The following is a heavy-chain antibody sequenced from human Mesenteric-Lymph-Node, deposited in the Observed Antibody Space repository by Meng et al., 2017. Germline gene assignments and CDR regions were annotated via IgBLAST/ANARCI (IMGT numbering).Heavy chain of an antibody. CDR1: GFTFSDYY. V-gene: IGHV3-11*04. Sequence: GESLKISCAASGFTFSDYYMSWIRQAPGKGLEWVSYISSSGSTIYYADSVKGRFTISRDNAKNSLYLQMNSLRAEDTAVYYCATNLGHDYDFDNWGQGTLVTVSS. D-gene: IGHD4-17*01. J-gene: IGHJ4*02. CDR3: ATNLGHDYDFDN. CDR2: ISSSGSTI.